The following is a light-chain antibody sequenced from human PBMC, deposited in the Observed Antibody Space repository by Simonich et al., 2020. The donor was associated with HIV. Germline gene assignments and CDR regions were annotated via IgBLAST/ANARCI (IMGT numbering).Light chain of an antibody. V-gene: IGKV1-39*01. CDR3: QQSYSTPMYT. CDR2: AAS. CDR1: QSISRY. Sequence: DIHMTQSPSTLSESVGDRVTITSHASQSISRYFIGYKQKPGKAPKLMIYAASSLQSGVPSRFSGSGSGTDFTLTISSLQPEDFATYYCQQSYSTPMYTFGQGTKLEI. J-gene: IGKJ2*01.